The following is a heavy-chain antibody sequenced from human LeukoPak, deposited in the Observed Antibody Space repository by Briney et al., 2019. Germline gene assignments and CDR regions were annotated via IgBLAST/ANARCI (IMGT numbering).Heavy chain of an antibody. Sequence: SETLSLTCTVSGGSISSNSDYWGWLRQPPGKGLEWIASIFYTGSTYYNPSLKSRVTISVDTSRNQFSLKLSSVTAADTAVYYCVREGGSGMRYCTSTSCYGIDHWGQGTLVTVSS. CDR1: GGSISSNSDY. CDR3: VREGGSGMRYCTSTSCYGIDH. J-gene: IGHJ4*02. V-gene: IGHV4-39*07. D-gene: IGHD2-2*01. CDR2: IFYTGST.